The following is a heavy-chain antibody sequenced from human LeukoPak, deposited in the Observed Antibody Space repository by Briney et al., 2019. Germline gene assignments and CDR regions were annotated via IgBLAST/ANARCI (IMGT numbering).Heavy chain of an antibody. D-gene: IGHD2-2*01. Sequence: PGGSLRLSCAASRFTFSSYAMHWVRQAPGKGLGWVAVISYGGNNKYYADSVRGRFTISRDNSKNTLYLQMNSLRAEDTAVYYCARGQHRVDYSNDGFDIWGQGTMVTVSS. J-gene: IGHJ3*02. V-gene: IGHV3-30*04. CDR2: ISYGGNNK. CDR3: ARGQHRVDYSNDGFDI. CDR1: RFTFSSYA.